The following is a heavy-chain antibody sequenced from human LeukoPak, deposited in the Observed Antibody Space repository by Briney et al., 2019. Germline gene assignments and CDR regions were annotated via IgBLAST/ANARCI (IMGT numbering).Heavy chain of an antibody. J-gene: IGHJ3*02. CDR1: GFTFSVYT. Sequence: GGSLRLSCAASGFTFSVYTIHWVLQAPGKGLEWVAVMSSDGSNKYYADSVKGRFTISRDNSRNTMYLQMNSLRAEDTAVYYCARALSSGWSHAFDIWGQGTMVTVSS. CDR2: MSSDGSNK. D-gene: IGHD6-19*01. V-gene: IGHV3-30-3*01. CDR3: ARALSSGWSHAFDI.